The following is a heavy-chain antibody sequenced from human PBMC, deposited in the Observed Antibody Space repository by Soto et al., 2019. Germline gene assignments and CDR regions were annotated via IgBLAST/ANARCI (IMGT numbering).Heavy chain of an antibody. CDR1: GFTFSSFG. CDR3: AKERSVVATTPDFDY. Sequence: QVQLVESGGGVVQPGRSLRLSCAASGFTFSSFGMHWVRQDPGTGLEWVAVASYDGSYKYYADSVKGRFTISRDNSKNTLYLQMNSLRAVDTAVYYCAKERSVVATTPDFDYWGQGTLVTVSS. V-gene: IGHV3-30*18. D-gene: IGHD5-12*01. J-gene: IGHJ4*02. CDR2: ASYDGSYK.